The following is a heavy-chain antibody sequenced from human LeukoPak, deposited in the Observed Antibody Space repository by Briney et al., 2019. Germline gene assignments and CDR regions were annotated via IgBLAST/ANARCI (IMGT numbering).Heavy chain of an antibody. V-gene: IGHV3-20*04. Sequence: GGSLRLSCAASGFTFDDHDMSWVRQVPGKGLEWVSGINWNGGSTGYAASVKGRFTISRDNAKNSLYLQMNSLRAEDTALYYCAAGDRNGWYFDYWGQGTLVTVSS. J-gene: IGHJ4*02. CDR2: INWNGGST. D-gene: IGHD6-19*01. CDR1: GFTFDDHD. CDR3: AAGDRNGWYFDY.